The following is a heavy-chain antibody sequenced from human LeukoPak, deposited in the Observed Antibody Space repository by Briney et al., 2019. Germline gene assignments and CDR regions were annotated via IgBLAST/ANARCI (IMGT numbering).Heavy chain of an antibody. J-gene: IGHJ4*02. CDR2: ISYDGSNK. D-gene: IGHD1-26*01. Sequence: GRSLRLSCAASGFTFSSYGMHWVRQAPGKGLEWVAVISYDGSNKYYADSVKGRFTISRDNSKNTLYLQMNSLRAEDTAVYYCAKYGGGGRYYYFDYWGQGTLVTVSS. V-gene: IGHV3-30*18. CDR1: GFTFSSYG. CDR3: AKYGGGGRYYYFDY.